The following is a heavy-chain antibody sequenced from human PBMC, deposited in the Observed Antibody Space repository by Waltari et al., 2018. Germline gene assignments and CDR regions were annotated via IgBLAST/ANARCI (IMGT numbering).Heavy chain of an antibody. CDR3: AKPFYNWDDPLDS. J-gene: IGHJ4*02. D-gene: IGHD1-20*01. V-gene: IGHV3-23*01. Sequence: EVQLLQSGGDWVQSGGSLRLSCVNSGFTFGNDAISWVRQAPGTGMEWVSAISVSDFQYYADSVSGRFTISRDTSKNTVYLQLNILRGEDAAVYYCAKPFYNWDDPLDSWGQGTLVTVSS. CDR2: ISVSDFQ. CDR1: GFTFGNDA.